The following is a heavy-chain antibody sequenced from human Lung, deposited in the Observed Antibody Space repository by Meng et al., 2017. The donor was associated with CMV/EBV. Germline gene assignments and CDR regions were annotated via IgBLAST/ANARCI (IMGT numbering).Heavy chain of an antibody. Sequence: SCAASGFSFSTYTMHWARQAPGKGLEWVSSISSSRTYIYYADSLKRRFTISRDNAKNSLYLQMNSLRAEDTAVYYCASQDIVVVPAAIRNYYYYGMDVWXQGNXVTVSS. CDR1: GFSFSTYT. V-gene: IGHV3-21*01. CDR2: ISSSRTYI. J-gene: IGHJ6*02. D-gene: IGHD2-2*02. CDR3: ASQDIVVVPAAIRNYYYYGMDV.